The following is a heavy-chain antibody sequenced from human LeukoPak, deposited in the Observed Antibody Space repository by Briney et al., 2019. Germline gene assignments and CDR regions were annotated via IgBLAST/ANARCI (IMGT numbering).Heavy chain of an antibody. D-gene: IGHD3-10*01. CDR1: GFTFDDYA. Sequence: GGSLRLSCAASGFTFDDYAMHWVRQAPGKGLEWVSGISWNSGNIGYADSVKGRFTISRDNAKNSLYLQMNSLRAEDTALCYCAKDIGDSGSYTPFDYWGQGTLVTVSS. J-gene: IGHJ4*02. CDR3: AKDIGDSGSYTPFDY. V-gene: IGHV3-9*01. CDR2: ISWNSGNI.